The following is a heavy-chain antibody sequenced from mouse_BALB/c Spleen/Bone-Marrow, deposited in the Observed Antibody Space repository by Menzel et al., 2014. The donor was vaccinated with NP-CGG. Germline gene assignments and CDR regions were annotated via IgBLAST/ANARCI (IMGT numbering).Heavy chain of an antibody. V-gene: IGHV1-61*01. Sequence: QVQLQQPGAELVRPGASVKLSRKASGYTFTGYWMNWVKQRPGQGLEWIGMIDPSDSETHYNEMFKDKATLTVDKSSSTVYMQFSGLTSEDSAVYYCVRKYGKGGDYWGQGTTLTVSS. J-gene: IGHJ2*01. CDR3: VRKYGKGGDY. D-gene: IGHD2-10*02. CDR2: IDPSDSET. CDR1: GYTFTGYW.